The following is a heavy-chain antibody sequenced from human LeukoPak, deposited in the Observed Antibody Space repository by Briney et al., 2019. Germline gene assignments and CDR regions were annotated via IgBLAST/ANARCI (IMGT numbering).Heavy chain of an antibody. D-gene: IGHD3-9*01. V-gene: IGHV3-30*18. CDR2: ISYDGSNK. Sequence: PGRSLRLSCAASGFTFSSYGMHWVRQAPGKGLEWVAVISYDGSNKYYADSVKGRFTISRDNSKNTLYLQMNSLRAEDTAVYYCAEGHYDILTGLDYWGQGTLVTVSS. J-gene: IGHJ4*02. CDR3: AEGHYDILTGLDY. CDR1: GFTFSSYG.